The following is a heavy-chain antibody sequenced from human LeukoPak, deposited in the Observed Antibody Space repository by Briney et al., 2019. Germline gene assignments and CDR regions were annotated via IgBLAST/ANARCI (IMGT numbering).Heavy chain of an antibody. CDR3: ARDVGDGYNFGDY. J-gene: IGHJ4*02. D-gene: IGHD5-24*01. Sequence: GGSLRLSCAASGFTFSSYAMHWVRQAPGKGLEWVAVISYDGSNKYYADSVKGRFTISRDNSKNTLYLQMNSLRAEDTAVYYCARDVGDGYNFGDYWGQGTLVTVPS. V-gene: IGHV3-30-3*01. CDR2: ISYDGSNK. CDR1: GFTFSSYA.